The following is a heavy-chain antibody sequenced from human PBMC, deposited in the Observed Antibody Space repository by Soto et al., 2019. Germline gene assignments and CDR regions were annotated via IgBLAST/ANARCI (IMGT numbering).Heavy chain of an antibody. D-gene: IGHD6-13*01. V-gene: IGHV1-69*08. J-gene: IGHJ4*02. CDR1: GGTFSSYT. CDR2: IIPILGIA. Sequence: QVQLVQSGAEVKKPGSSVKVSCKASGGTFSSYTISWVRQAPGQGLEWMGRIIPILGIANYAQKFQGRVTITADKSTSTAYMELSSLRSEDTAVYYCARDNLDSSSWYLDYWGQGTLVTVSS. CDR3: ARDNLDSSSWYLDY.